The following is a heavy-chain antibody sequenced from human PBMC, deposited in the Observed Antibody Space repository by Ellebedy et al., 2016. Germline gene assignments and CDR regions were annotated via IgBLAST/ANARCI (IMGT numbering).Heavy chain of an antibody. CDR2: IFGGDSDT. D-gene: IGHD3-22*01. CDR1: GYSFSNYW. V-gene: IGHV5-51*01. J-gene: IGHJ5*02. Sequence: GESLKISCKGSGYSFSNYWIGWVRQMPGKGLEWMGIIFGGDSDTIYSPSLQGQVTISADKSISTAYLHWSSLKASDTAIYYCARGYYLQGSNWFDPWGQGTLVTVSS. CDR3: ARGYYLQGSNWFDP.